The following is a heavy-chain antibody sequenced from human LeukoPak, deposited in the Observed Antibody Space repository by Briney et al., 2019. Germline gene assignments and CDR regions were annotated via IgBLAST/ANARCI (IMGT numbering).Heavy chain of an antibody. CDR2: IYYSGST. CDR3: ARDLGLRRSDY. J-gene: IGHJ4*02. D-gene: IGHD4-17*01. CDR1: GGSISSYY. V-gene: IGHV4-59*01. Sequence: PSETLSLTCTVSGGSISSYYWSWIRQPPGKGLEWIGYIYYSGSTNYNPSLKSRVTISVDTSKNQFSLKLSSVTAADTAVYYCARDLGLRRSDYWGQGTLVTVSS.